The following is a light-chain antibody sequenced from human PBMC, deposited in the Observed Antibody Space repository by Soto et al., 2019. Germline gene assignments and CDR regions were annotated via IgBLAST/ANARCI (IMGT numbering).Light chain of an antibody. Sequence: QSALIQPASVSGSPGQSITISCTGTSSDVVGYNYVSWYQQHPGKAPKFMIYDVSNRPSGVSNRFSGSKSGNTASLTISGLQAEDEADYYCTSYTTSNTRQIVFGTGTKVTVL. J-gene: IGLJ1*01. V-gene: IGLV2-14*01. CDR3: TSYTTSNTRQIV. CDR2: DVS. CDR1: SSDVVGYNY.